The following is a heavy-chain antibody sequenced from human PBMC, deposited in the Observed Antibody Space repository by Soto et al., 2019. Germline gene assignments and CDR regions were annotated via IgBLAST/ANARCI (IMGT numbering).Heavy chain of an antibody. J-gene: IGHJ6*02. CDR2: IWYDGSNK. CDR3: ARDMEDSSSVGWYYYYGMDV. CDR1: GFTFSSYG. Sequence: QVQLVESGGGVVQPGRSLRLSCAASGFTFSSYGMHWVRQAPGKGLEWVAVIWYDGSNKYYADSVKGRFTISRDNSKNTLYLQMNSLRAEDTAVYYCARDMEDSSSVGWYYYYGMDVWGQGTTVTVSS. D-gene: IGHD6-6*01. V-gene: IGHV3-33*01.